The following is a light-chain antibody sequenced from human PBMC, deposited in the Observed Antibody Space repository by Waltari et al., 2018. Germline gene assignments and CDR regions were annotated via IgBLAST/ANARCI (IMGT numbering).Light chain of an antibody. Sequence: EIVLTQSPATLSLSPGETATLSCRASQSVGTYLAWYQQTPGQAPRLLIYDASNRATGIPARFRGSGSGTDFTLTISSLEPEDFAVYYCQQRSSWTPHTFGQGARLEIK. CDR3: QQRSSWTPHT. CDR1: QSVGTY. CDR2: DAS. J-gene: IGKJ2*01. V-gene: IGKV3-11*01.